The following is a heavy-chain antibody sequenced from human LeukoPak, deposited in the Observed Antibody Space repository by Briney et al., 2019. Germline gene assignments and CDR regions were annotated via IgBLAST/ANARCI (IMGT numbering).Heavy chain of an antibody. J-gene: IGHJ6*03. CDR2: IIPIFGTT. D-gene: IGHD6-6*01. CDR3: ARGVAARRDYYYYMDV. V-gene: IGHV1-69*13. Sequence: GASVKVSCKASGGTLSSYAISWVRQAPGQGLEWMGGIIPIFGTTNYAQKFRGRVMITADESTSTAYMELSSLRSEDTAVYYCARGVAARRDYYYYMDVWGKGTTVTVSS. CDR1: GGTLSSYA.